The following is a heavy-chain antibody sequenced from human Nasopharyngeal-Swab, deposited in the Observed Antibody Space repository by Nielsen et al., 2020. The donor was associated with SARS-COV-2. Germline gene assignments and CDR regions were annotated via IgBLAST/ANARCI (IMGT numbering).Heavy chain of an antibody. CDR1: GFTFSSYA. J-gene: IGHJ6*02. D-gene: IGHD4-17*01. CDR2: IWYDGSNK. CDR3: ARTTSYYYGMDV. Sequence: GESLKISCAASGFTFSSYAMHWVRQAPGKGLEWVAVIWYDGSNKYYADSVKGRFTISRDNSKNTLYLQMNSLRAEDTAVYYCARTTSYYYGMDVWGQGTTVTVSS. V-gene: IGHV3-33*08.